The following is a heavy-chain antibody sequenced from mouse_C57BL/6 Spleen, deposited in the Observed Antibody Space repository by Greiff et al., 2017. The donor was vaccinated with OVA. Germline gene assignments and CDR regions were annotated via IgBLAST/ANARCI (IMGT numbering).Heavy chain of an antibody. V-gene: IGHV1-78*01. CDR1: GYTFTDHT. J-gene: IGHJ2*01. D-gene: IGHD1-1*01. Sequence: VQLQQSDAELVKPGASVKISCKVSGYTFTDHTIHWMKQRPEQGLEWIGDIYPGSGSTNYNEKFKSKATLTVDTSSSNAYMQLSSLTSEDSAVYSCARILRSVAGDYWAKGPPLTVSS. CDR2: IYPGSGST. CDR3: ARILRSVAGDY.